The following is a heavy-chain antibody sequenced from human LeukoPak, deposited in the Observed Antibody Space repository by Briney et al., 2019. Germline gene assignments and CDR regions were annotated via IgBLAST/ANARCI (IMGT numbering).Heavy chain of an antibody. CDR1: GYSFTSYW. CDR2: IYPGDSDT. CDR3: ARQGCSSTSCYVGDYYFDY. J-gene: IGHJ4*02. V-gene: IGHV5-51*01. D-gene: IGHD2-2*01. Sequence: GESLKISCKGSGYSFTSYWIGWVRQMPGKGLEWMGIIYPGDSDTRYSPSFQGQVTISADKSISTAYLQWSGLKASDTAMYYCARQGCSSTSCYVGDYYFDYWGQGTLVTVSS.